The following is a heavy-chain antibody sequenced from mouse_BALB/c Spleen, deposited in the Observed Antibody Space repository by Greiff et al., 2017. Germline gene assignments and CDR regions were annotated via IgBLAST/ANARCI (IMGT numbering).Heavy chain of an antibody. D-gene: IGHD2-14*01. J-gene: IGHJ4*01. CDR1: GFSLTGYG. Sequence: VQGVESGPGLVAPSQSLSITCTISGFSLTGYGVNWVRQPPGKGLEWLGMIWGDGSTDYNSALKSRLSISKDNSKSQVFLKMNSLQTDDTARYYCARIGGDGYAMDYWGQGTSVTVSS. CDR2: IWGDGST. V-gene: IGHV2-6-7*01. CDR3: ARIGGDGYAMDY.